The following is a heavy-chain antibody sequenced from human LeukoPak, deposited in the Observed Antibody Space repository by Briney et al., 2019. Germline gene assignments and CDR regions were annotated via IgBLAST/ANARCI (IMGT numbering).Heavy chain of an antibody. CDR1: GGSISSGSYY. CDR3: ARDSPQTSDFDC. J-gene: IGHJ4*02. V-gene: IGHV4-61*02. CDR2: IYTSGST. Sequence: SETLSLTCTVSGGSISSGSYYWSWIRQPAGKGLEWIGRIYTSGSTNYNPSLKSRVTISVDTSKNQFSLKLSSVTAADTAVYYCARDSPQTSDFDCWGQGTLVTVSS.